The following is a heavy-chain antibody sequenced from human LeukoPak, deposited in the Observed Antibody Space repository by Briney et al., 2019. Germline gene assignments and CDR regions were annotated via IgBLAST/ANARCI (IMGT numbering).Heavy chain of an antibody. D-gene: IGHD2-8*01. J-gene: IGHJ4*02. CDR2: IYSGGGT. CDR1: GFTGSSNY. Sequence: PGGSLRLSCAASGFTGSSNYMSWVRQAPGRGLEWVSVIYSGGGTYYADSVKGRFTISRDNSKNTLYLQMNSLRAEDTAVYYCARLGVQSAGKYYFDYWGQGTLVTVSS. V-gene: IGHV3-66*04. CDR3: ARLGVQSAGKYYFDY.